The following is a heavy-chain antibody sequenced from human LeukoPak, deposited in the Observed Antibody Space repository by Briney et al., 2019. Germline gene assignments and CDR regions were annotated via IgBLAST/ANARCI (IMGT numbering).Heavy chain of an antibody. J-gene: IGHJ4*02. CDR1: GYTFTSYG. Sequence: ASVKVSCKASGYTFTSYGISWVRQAPGQGLEWMGWISAYNGNTNYAQKLQGRVTITTDTPTSTAYMELRSLKTDDTAVYYCARDLFLYYYDSSGKASFFDYWGQGTLVTVSS. V-gene: IGHV1-18*01. CDR3: ARDLFLYYYDSSGKASFFDY. CDR2: ISAYNGNT. D-gene: IGHD3-22*01.